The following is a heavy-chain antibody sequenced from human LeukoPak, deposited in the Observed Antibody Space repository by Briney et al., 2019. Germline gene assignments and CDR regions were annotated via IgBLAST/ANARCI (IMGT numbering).Heavy chain of an antibody. J-gene: IGHJ4*02. CDR1: GFTFSSHD. D-gene: IGHD5-12*01. CDR2: ISSSSSYI. CDR3: ARDPGSGYEEHFDY. V-gene: IGHV3-21*01. Sequence: GGSLRLSCAASGFTFSSHDMHWVRQAPGKGLEWVSSISSSSSYIYYADSVKGRFTISRDNAKNSLYLQMNSLRAEDTAVYYCARDPGSGYEEHFDYWGQGTLVTVSS.